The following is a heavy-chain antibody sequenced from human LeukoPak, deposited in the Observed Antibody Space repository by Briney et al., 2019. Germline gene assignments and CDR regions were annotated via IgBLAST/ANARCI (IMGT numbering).Heavy chain of an antibody. V-gene: IGHV1-69*04. Sequence: SVKVSCKASGGTFSSYAISWVRQAPGQGLEWMGRIIPIFGIANYAQKFQGRVTITADKSTSTAYMELSSLRSEDTAVFYCARDTDTAMERYGMDVWGQGTTVTVSS. CDR1: GGTFSSYA. CDR3: ARDTDTAMERYGMDV. D-gene: IGHD5-18*01. J-gene: IGHJ6*02. CDR2: IIPIFGIA.